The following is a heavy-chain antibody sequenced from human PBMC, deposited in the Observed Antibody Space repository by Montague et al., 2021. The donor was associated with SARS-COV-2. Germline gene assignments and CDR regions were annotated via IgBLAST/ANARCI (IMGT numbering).Heavy chain of an antibody. D-gene: IGHD3-16*02. CDR1: GGSINRYY. CDR3: ARDGDYDYIWGSYRPYYFDN. Sequence: SVTLSLTCTVSGGSINRYYWSWIRQPAGKGLEWIGRIYTTGSTNSNPSLMSRVTMSVDTSKNQFSLNLSSVTAADTAIYYCARDGDYDYIWGSYRPYYFDNWGQGTLVTVSS. V-gene: IGHV4-4*07. CDR2: IYTTGST. J-gene: IGHJ4*02.